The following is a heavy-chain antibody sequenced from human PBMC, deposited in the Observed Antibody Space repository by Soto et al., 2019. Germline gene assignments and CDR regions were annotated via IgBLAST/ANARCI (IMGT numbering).Heavy chain of an antibody. CDR3: ARDGMRSGGSGYGMDV. J-gene: IGHJ6*02. CDR2: IYHSGST. Sequence: PSETLSLTCAVSGGSISSGGYSWSWIRQPPGKGLEWIGYIYHSGSTYYNPSLKSRVTISVDRSKNRFSLKLSSVTAADTAVYYCARDGMRSGGSGYGMDVWGQGTTVTVSS. V-gene: IGHV4-30-2*01. CDR1: GGSISSGGYS. D-gene: IGHD2-15*01.